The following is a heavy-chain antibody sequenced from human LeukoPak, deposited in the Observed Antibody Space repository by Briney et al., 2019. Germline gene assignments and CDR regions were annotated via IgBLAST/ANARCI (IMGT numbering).Heavy chain of an antibody. J-gene: IGHJ4*02. V-gene: IGHV3-33*01. CDR1: GFSFRSHG. D-gene: IGHD6-19*01. Sequence: PGGSLRLSCAAAGFSFRSHGMHWVRQAPGKGLVWVAVIWDDGTNKYYADSVKDRFTISRDNSKNTLYLQMNSLRAEDTAVYYCARVSYSSGWYPDYWGQGTLVTVSS. CDR2: IWDDGTNK. CDR3: ARVSYSSGWYPDY.